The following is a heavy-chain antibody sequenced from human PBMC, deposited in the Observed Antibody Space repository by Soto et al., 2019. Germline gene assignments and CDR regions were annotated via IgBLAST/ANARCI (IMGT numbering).Heavy chain of an antibody. CDR2: IIPIFGTA. Sequence: VASVKVSCKASGGTFSSYAISWVRQAPGQGLEWMGGIIPIFGTANYAQKFQGRVTITADESTSTAYMELSSLRSEDTAVYYCARGRGNYDSSGYYYFDYWGQGTLVTVSS. CDR1: GGTFSSYA. J-gene: IGHJ4*02. D-gene: IGHD3-22*01. V-gene: IGHV1-69*13. CDR3: ARGRGNYDSSGYYYFDY.